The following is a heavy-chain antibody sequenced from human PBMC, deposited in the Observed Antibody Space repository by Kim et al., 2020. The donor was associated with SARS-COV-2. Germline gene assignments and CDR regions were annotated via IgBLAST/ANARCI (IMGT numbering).Heavy chain of an antibody. Sequence: DAVRGRFTSSRDNSMNTLYLQVDSLRAEDTAVYYCATTDLRYSYDYQNDYWGQGTLVTVSS. D-gene: IGHD5-18*01. J-gene: IGHJ4*02. CDR3: ATTDLRYSYDYQNDY. V-gene: IGHV3-23*01.